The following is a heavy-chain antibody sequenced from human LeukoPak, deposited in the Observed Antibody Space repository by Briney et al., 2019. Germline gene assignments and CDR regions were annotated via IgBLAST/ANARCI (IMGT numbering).Heavy chain of an antibody. V-gene: IGHV1-2*02. Sequence: ASVKVSCKASGYTFTDYYMHWVRQAPGQGLEWMGWISPNSGGANYAQKFQGRVTMTRDASISTAYMELSRLRSDDTAVYYCARDLQTGGMIAFGGVITPGDYWGQGTLVTVSS. CDR2: ISPNSGGA. J-gene: IGHJ4*02. D-gene: IGHD3-16*02. CDR1: GYTFTDYY. CDR3: ARDLQTGGMIAFGGVITPGDY.